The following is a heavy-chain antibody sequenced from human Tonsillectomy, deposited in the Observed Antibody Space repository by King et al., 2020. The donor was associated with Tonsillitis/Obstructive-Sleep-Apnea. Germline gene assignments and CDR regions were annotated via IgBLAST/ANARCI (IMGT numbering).Heavy chain of an antibody. D-gene: IGHD1-26*01. Sequence: VQLVESGGGLVQPGGSLRLSCAASGFSFSTYWMSWVRQAPGKGLEWVANIKQDGSEKYYVDSVKGRFTISRDNAKNSLYLQMNSLRAEDTAIYYCARDSGSYPNWGQGTLVTVSS. CDR3: ARDSGSYPN. V-gene: IGHV3-7*03. CDR1: GFSFSTYW. J-gene: IGHJ4*02. CDR2: IKQDGSEK.